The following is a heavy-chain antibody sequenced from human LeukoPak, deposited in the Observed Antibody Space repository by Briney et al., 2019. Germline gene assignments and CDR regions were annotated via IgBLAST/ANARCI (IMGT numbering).Heavy chain of an antibody. V-gene: IGHV3-23*01. D-gene: IGHD3-22*01. CDR1: GFTFSSYA. CDR2: ISGSGGST. Sequence: GGSLRLSCAASGFTFSSYAMSWVRQAPGQGLEWVSAISGSGGSTYYADSVKGRFTISRDNSKNTLYLQMNSLRAEDTAVYYCAKDQGLDYDSSGPSYGMDVWGQGTTVTVSS. J-gene: IGHJ6*02. CDR3: AKDQGLDYDSSGPSYGMDV.